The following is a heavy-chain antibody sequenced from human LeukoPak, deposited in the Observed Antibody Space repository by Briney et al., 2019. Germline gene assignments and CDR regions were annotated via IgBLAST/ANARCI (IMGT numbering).Heavy chain of an antibody. J-gene: IGHJ4*02. V-gene: IGHV3-64*01. Sequence: GGSLRLSCEASGFTFASYAMHWVRQAPGKGLEHVSAISSNGGNTYYANSVKDRFTISRDNSKNTLYLQMNSLRAEDTAVYYCARVKPAHYFDYWGQGTLVTVSS. D-gene: IGHD2-2*01. CDR2: ISSNGGNT. CDR3: ARVKPAHYFDY. CDR1: GFTFASYA.